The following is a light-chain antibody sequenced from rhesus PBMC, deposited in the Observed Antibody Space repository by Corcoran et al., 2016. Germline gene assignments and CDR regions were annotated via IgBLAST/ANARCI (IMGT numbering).Light chain of an antibody. CDR1: ENLYNF. V-gene: IGKV1-74*01. Sequence: DIQMTQSPSSLSASVGDRVTITWRANENLYNFLNWYQQKPGKAPKLLISKESTLQIGVPSRFSGSGSGTDYTFTLSSLQSEDVATYFCQRNYGSPLTFGGGTKVEI. CDR2: KES. CDR3: QRNYGSPLT. J-gene: IGKJ4*01.